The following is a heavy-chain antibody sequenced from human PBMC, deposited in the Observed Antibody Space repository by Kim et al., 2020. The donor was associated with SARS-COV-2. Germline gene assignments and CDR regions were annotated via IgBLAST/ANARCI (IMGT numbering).Heavy chain of an antibody. CDR3: ARWPVVAARPNYYYGMDV. V-gene: IGHV4-34*01. J-gene: IGHJ6*02. D-gene: IGHD6-6*01. Sequence: KSRVTISVDTSKNQFSLKLSSVTAADTAVYYCARWPVVAARPNYYYGMDVWGQGTTVTVSS.